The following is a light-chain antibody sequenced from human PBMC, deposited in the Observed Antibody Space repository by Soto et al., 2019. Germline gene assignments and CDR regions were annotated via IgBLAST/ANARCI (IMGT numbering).Light chain of an antibody. CDR3: QQYNSHWT. J-gene: IGKJ1*01. V-gene: IGKV1-5*01. Sequence: GDRVTITCRASQSISSWLAWYQQKPGKAPKLLIYDASSLQSGVPSRFSGIGSGTEFTLTISSLQPDDFATYYCQQYNSHWTFGQGTKVDIK. CDR1: QSISSW. CDR2: DAS.